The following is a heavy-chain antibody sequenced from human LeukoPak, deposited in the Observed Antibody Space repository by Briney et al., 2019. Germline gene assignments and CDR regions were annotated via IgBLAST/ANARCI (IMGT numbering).Heavy chain of an antibody. V-gene: IGHV3-66*02. J-gene: IGHJ4*02. CDR2: IYSGGST. CDR3: ARDLGYYYDSSGGGYFDY. CDR1: GFTVSSNY. Sequence: GGSLRLSCAASGFTVSSNYMSWVRQAPGKGLEWVSVIYSGGSTYYADSVKGRFTISRDNSKNTLYLQMNSLRAEDTAVYYCARDLGYYYDSSGGGYFDYWGQGTLVTVSS. D-gene: IGHD3-22*01.